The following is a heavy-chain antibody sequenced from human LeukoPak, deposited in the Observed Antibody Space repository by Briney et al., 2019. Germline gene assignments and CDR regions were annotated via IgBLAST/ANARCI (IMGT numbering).Heavy chain of an antibody. Sequence: GGSLRLSCAASGFTFSSYAMHWVRQAPGKGLEWVAVISNDGSNKYYAGSVKGRFIISRDNSENTLYLQMNSLRADDTAVYYCARRRLVRDYFDYWGQGTLVTVSS. CDR3: ARRRLVRDYFDY. CDR1: GFTFSSYA. CDR2: ISNDGSNK. D-gene: IGHD6-19*01. V-gene: IGHV3-30*04. J-gene: IGHJ4*02.